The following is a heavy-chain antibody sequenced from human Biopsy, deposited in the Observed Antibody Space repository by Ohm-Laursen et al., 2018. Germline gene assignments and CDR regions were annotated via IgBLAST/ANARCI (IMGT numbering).Heavy chain of an antibody. D-gene: IGHD3-3*01. J-gene: IGHJ5*02. CDR3: ARTPRDSFWSGSYKRGLWFDP. Sequence: TLSLTCSVSGGSIISYYWTWIRQPPGKGLEWIGNVHNGGITNYNPSLKSRVTISKDTSKNQFSLQVNSVTAADTAVYYCARTPRDSFWSGSYKRGLWFDPWGQGTLVIVSS. V-gene: IGHV4-59*01. CDR2: VHNGGIT. CDR1: GGSIISYY.